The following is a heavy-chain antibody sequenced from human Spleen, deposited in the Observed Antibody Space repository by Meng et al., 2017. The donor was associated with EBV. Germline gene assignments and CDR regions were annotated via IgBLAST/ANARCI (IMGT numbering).Heavy chain of an antibody. CDR3: ARQDGGGYSGYFDC. CDR2: IIPIFGTT. Sequence: QVQLVQAGAEVKKPGSSVKVSCEASGGTFMTSAINWVRQASGQGLEWMGGIIPIFGTTNYAQKFQDRLTITADKSTSRLYMELSSLRSDDTGVYFCARQDGGGYSGYFDCWGQGTLVTVSS. J-gene: IGHJ4*02. D-gene: IGHD4-23*01. V-gene: IGHV1-69*06. CDR1: GGTFMTSA.